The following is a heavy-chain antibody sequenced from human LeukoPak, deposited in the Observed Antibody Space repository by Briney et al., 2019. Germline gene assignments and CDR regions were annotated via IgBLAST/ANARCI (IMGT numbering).Heavy chain of an antibody. CDR2: ITGNALNT. D-gene: IGHD3-22*01. CDR3: AKLQDFYDNSGYSYFDS. V-gene: IGHV3-23*01. Sequence: GGSLRLSCAASGFTFSNYAMSWVRQAPGKGLEWVSSITGNALNTYQADFIKGRFTISRDDSKNTLYLHLSSLRVEDTAVYYCAKLQDFYDNSGYSYFDSWAQGTLVTVSS. J-gene: IGHJ4*02. CDR1: GFTFSNYA.